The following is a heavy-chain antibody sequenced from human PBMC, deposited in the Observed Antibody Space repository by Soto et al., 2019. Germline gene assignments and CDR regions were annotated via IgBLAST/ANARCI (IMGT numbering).Heavy chain of an antibody. J-gene: IGHJ5*02. CDR3: AREVASSPIFGVVTNNFDP. D-gene: IGHD3-3*01. CDR2: VYYSGRT. CDR1: GCSINSGDYY. Sequence: QVQLQESGPGLVKPSQTLSLTCTVSGCSINSGDYYWSWIRQTPGKGLELIGYVYYSGRTYSNPSLKSRLSMTIDTSKKPFYLKLDSVTAADTAVHHCAREVASSPIFGVVTNNFDPWGLGTLVTVSS. V-gene: IGHV4-30-4*01.